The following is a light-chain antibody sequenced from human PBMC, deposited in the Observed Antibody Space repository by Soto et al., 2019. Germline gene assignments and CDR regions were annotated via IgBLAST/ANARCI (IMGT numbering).Light chain of an antibody. CDR2: AAS. Sequence: DIQMTQSPSSLSASVGDRVTITCRASQSISNYLNWYQQKPGKAPKLLLYAASSMQSGVPSRFSGSGSETDFMLTIRSLQPDDSATYYCQQSFSPLWTFGQGTKVEV. V-gene: IGKV1-39*01. CDR1: QSISNY. J-gene: IGKJ1*01. CDR3: QQSFSPLWT.